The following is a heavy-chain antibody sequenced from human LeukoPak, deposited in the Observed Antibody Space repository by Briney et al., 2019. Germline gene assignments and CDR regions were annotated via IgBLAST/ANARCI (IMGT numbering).Heavy chain of an antibody. CDR2: ISGSGGST. Sequence: GGSLRLSCAASGFTFSSYAMSWVRQAPGKGLEWVSAISGSGGSTYYADSVKGRFTIPRDNSKNTLYLQMNSLRAEDTAVYYCARAPGIAVAGTPSDYWGQGTLVTVSS. D-gene: IGHD6-19*01. CDR1: GFTFSSYA. CDR3: ARAPGIAVAGTPSDY. V-gene: IGHV3-23*01. J-gene: IGHJ4*02.